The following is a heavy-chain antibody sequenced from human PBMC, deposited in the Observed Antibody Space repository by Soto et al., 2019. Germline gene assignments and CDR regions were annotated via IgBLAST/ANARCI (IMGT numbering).Heavy chain of an antibody. V-gene: IGHV3-48*02. CDR1: GFTFSSYS. D-gene: IGHD1-26*01. CDR3: ARDPRVGAYLGSWFDP. CDR2: ISSSSSTI. Sequence: GGSLRLSCAASGFTFSSYSMNWVRQAPGKGLEWVSYISSSSSTIYYADSVKGRFTISRDNAKNSLYQQMNSLRDEDTAVYYCARDPRVGAYLGSWFDPWGQGTLVTVSS. J-gene: IGHJ5*02.